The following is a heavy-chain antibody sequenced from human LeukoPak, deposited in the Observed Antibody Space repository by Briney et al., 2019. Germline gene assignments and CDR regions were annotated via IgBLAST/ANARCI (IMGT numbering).Heavy chain of an antibody. CDR2: IYTSGST. D-gene: IGHD6-13*01. V-gene: IGHV4-4*07. J-gene: IGHJ3*02. CDR1: GFTFSNAW. Sequence: GSLRLSCAASGFTFSNAWMSWIRQPAGKGLEWIGRIYTSGSTNYNPSLKSRVTISVNTSKNQFSLKLSSVTAADTAVYYCARDCGIEQQLVRGAFDIWGQGTMVTVSS. CDR3: ARDCGIEQQLVRGAFDI.